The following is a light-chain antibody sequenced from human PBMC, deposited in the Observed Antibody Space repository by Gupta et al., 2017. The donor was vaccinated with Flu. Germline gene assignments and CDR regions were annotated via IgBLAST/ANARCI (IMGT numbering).Light chain of an antibody. CDR1: RSDVGTYNY. Sequence: SALAQPASVFGSPGQSITISCTGRRSDVGTYNYVSWYQQHPGQVPKLLIDDVNNRPSGVSTRFSGAKSGNTATLTISGLQAEEEADYYCNSYTRTTTLYVFGTGTRVTVL. CDR2: DVN. J-gene: IGLJ1*01. CDR3: NSYTRTTTLYV. V-gene: IGLV2-14*03.